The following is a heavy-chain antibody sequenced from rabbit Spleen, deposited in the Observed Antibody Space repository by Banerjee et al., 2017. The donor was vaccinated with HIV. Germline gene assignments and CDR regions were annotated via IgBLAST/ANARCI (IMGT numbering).Heavy chain of an antibody. Sequence: QEQLEESGGDLVKPEGSLTLTCTASGFSFSSSYWICWVRQAPGKGLEWIACIDDVDGSTYYASWAKGRFSSSKTSSTTVTLQMTSLTTVDTATYFCARDAAGREDFNLWGPGTLVTVS. V-gene: IGHV1S45*01. J-gene: IGHJ4*01. CDR1: GFSFSSSYW. CDR3: ARDAAGREDFNL. D-gene: IGHD4-2*01. CDR2: IDDVDGST.